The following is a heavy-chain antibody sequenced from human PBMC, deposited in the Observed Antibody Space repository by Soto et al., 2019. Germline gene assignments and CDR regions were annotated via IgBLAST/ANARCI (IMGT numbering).Heavy chain of an antibody. V-gene: IGHV4-34*01. CDR1: GGSFSGYY. J-gene: IGHJ4*02. D-gene: IGHD3-16*02. CDR2: INHSGST. Sequence: PLETLSLTCAVYGGSFSGYYWSWIRQPPGKGLEWIGEINHSGSTNYNPSLKSRVTISVDTSKNQFSLKLSSVTAADTAVYYCARGRQITYYDYIWGSYRYPYFDYWGQGTLVTVSS. CDR3: ARGRQITYYDYIWGSYRYPYFDY.